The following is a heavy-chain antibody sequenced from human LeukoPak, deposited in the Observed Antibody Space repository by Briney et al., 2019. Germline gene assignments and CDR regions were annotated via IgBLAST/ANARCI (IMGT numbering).Heavy chain of an antibody. CDR2: ISAYNGNT. CDR1: GYTFTSYG. CDR3: ARVKILWFGELYGMTS. Sequence: ASVKVSCKASGYTFTSYGISWVRQAPGQGLEWMGWISAYNGNTNYAQKLQGRVTMTTDTSTSTAYMELRSLRSDDTAVYYCARVKILWFGELYGMTSGAKGPRSPSP. D-gene: IGHD3-10*01. J-gene: IGHJ6*02. V-gene: IGHV1-18*01.